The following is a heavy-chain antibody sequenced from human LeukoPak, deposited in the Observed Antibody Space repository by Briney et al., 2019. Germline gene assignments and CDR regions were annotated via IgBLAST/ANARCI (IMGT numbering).Heavy chain of an antibody. J-gene: IGHJ4*02. CDR1: GFSFDDYD. CDR3: ARKGHYGIDF. V-gene: IGHV3-20*04. CDR2: IKLNGGTT. D-gene: IGHD4-17*01. Sequence: GGSLRLSCTASGFSFDDYDVDWVRQAPGQGLEWVSGIKLNGGTTTYADSVKGRFTISRDNARNSLFLQMNSLTAEDTAFYFCARKGHYGIDFWGQGTLVTVSS.